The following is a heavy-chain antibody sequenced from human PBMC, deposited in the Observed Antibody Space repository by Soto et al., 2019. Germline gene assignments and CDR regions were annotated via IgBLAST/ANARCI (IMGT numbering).Heavy chain of an antibody. CDR2: IYSGGST. V-gene: IGHV3-53*04. CDR3: AREGSSLQGYYFDY. D-gene: IGHD6-6*01. Sequence: GGSLRLSCAASGFTVSSNYMSWVRQAPGKGLEWVSVIYSGGSTYYADSVKGRFTISRHNSKNTLYLQMNSLRAEDTAVYYCAREGSSLQGYYFDYWGQGTLVNVSS. J-gene: IGHJ4*02. CDR1: GFTVSSNY.